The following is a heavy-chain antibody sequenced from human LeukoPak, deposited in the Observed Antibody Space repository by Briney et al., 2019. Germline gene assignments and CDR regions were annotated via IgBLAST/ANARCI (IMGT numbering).Heavy chain of an antibody. CDR1: GRSISSYY. J-gene: IGHJ4*02. V-gene: IGHV4-59*01. CDR3: ARGETTVTTFDY. D-gene: IGHD4-17*01. CDR2: IYYSGST. Sequence: SETLSLTCTVSGRSISSYYWSWVRQPPGRGLEWIGYIYYSGSTNYNPSLTSRVTISVDTSKNQFSLKLSSVTAADTAVYYCARGETTVTTFDYWGQGTLVTVSS.